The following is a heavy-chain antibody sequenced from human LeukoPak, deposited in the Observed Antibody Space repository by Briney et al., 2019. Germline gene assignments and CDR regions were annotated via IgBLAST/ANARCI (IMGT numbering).Heavy chain of an antibody. CDR3: ARGSAVRNYYDSSGYYYDYFDY. V-gene: IGHV4-38-2*02. J-gene: IGHJ4*02. D-gene: IGHD3-22*01. Sequence: SETLSLTFSVSGYSISSGYYWGWIRQPPRKGLEWIGSIYHSGSTYYNPSLKSRVTISVDTSKNQFSLKLSSVTAADTAVYYCARGSAVRNYYDSSGYYYDYFDYWGQGTLVTVSS. CDR2: IYHSGST. CDR1: GYSISSGYY.